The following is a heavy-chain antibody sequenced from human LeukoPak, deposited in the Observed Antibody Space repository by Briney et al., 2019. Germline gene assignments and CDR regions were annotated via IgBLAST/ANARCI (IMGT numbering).Heavy chain of an antibody. V-gene: IGHV4-61*02. J-gene: IGHJ4*02. CDR1: GGSINSGDYY. D-gene: IGHD5-24*01. CDR2: VYTSGNT. CDR3: ARGGTIFTFFDY. Sequence: SQTLSLTCTVSGGSINSGDYYWSWSPQPAGKGLEWIGRVYTSGNTLYNPSLKSRVAISIDRSKNQFSLKLTSVTAADTALYHCARGGTIFTFFDYWGQGIVVTASS.